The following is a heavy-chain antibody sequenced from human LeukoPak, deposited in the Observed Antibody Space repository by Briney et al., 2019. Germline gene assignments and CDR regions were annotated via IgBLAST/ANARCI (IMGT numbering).Heavy chain of an antibody. D-gene: IGHD6-25*01. CDR2: ISVSGATT. CDR1: GFTFSNYA. V-gene: IGHV3-23*01. Sequence: GGSRRLSCAASGFTFSNYAMSWVRQAPGKGLEWVSAISVSGATTYYADSVKGRFTISRDNSENTLYLQMNSLRAEDTAVYYCAKRGYYFHYWGQGTLVTVSS. CDR3: AKRGYYFHY. J-gene: IGHJ4*02.